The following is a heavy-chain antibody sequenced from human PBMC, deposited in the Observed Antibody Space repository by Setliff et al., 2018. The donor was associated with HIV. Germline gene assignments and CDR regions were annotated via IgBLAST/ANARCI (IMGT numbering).Heavy chain of an antibody. D-gene: IGHD3-22*01. Sequence: PGGSLRLSCAARGFTFSNAWMSWVRQAPGKGLEWVGRIKSKTDGGTTDYAAPVKGRFTISRDDSKNTLYLQMNSLKTEDTAVYYCTTEVRYYDSSGPDYWGQGTLVTVSS. CDR1: GFTFSNAW. CDR3: TTEVRYYDSSGPDY. V-gene: IGHV3-15*01. CDR2: IKSKTDGGTT. J-gene: IGHJ4*02.